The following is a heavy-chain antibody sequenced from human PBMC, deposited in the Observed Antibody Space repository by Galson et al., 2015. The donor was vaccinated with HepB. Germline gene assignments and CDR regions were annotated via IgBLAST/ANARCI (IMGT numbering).Heavy chain of an antibody. D-gene: IGHD4-17*01. CDR1: GYTFTSYG. J-gene: IGHJ6*02. CDR2: ISAYNGNT. CDR3: ARVGAHDYGDYEGYYYGMDV. Sequence: SVKVSCKASGYTFTSYGISWVRQAPGQGLEWMGWISAYNGNTNYAQKLQGRVTMTTDTSTSTAYMELRSLRSDDTAVYYCARVGAHDYGDYEGYYYGMDVWGQGTTVTVSS. V-gene: IGHV1-18*04.